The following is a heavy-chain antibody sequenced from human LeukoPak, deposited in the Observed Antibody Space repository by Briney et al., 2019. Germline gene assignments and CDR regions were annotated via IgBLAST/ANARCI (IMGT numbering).Heavy chain of an antibody. J-gene: IGHJ4*02. D-gene: IGHD3-10*01. CDR1: GFTFSSYA. V-gene: IGHV3-30*07. CDR3: AKDWNYYASGSPYYFDY. Sequence: PRRSLRLSCAASGFTFSSYAMHWVRQAPGKGLEWVAGISYDGGNKYYADSVKGRFTISRDNSKNTLYLQMNSLRAEDTAVYYCAKDWNYYASGSPYYFDYWGQGTLVTVSS. CDR2: ISYDGGNK.